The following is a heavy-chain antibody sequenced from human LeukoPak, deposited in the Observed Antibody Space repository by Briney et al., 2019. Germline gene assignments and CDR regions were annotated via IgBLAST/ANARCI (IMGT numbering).Heavy chain of an antibody. D-gene: IGHD3-22*01. CDR3: ARDRHYDSSGYYYP. CDR2: ISSSGSTI. J-gene: IGHJ5*02. CDR1: GFTFSTYA. Sequence: GGSLRLSCAASGFTFSTYAMTWVRQAPGRGLEWVSYISSSGSTIYYADSVKGRFTISRDNAKNSLSLQMNSLRAEDTAVYYCARDRHYDSSGYYYPWGQGTLVTVSS. V-gene: IGHV3-48*04.